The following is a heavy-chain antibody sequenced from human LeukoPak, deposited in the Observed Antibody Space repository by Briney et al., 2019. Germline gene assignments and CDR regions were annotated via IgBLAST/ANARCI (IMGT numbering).Heavy chain of an antibody. J-gene: IGHJ4*02. CDR2: IKQDGSEK. V-gene: IGHV3-7*01. D-gene: IGHD3-16*01. Sequence: GGSLRLSCAASGFTFSSYWMRWVRQAPGKGLEWVANIKQDGSEKYYVDSVKGRFTISRDNAKNSLYLQMNSLRAEDTAVYYCARGGAAADFDYWGQGTLVTVSS. CDR3: ARGGAAADFDY. CDR1: GFTFSSYW.